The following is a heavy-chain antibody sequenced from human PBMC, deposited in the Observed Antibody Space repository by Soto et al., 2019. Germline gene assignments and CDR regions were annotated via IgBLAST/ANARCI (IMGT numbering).Heavy chain of an antibody. V-gene: IGHV4-34*01. CDR1: GGSFSGYY. J-gene: IGHJ5*02. Sequence: PXASLSLTCAVCGGSFSGYYWNWIRQPPGKGLEWIGEIDHSGYTNYNPSLKSRVTISVDTSKNQFSLRLTSVTAADTAVYYCARVRDWFDPCGQGTLVTVSS. CDR2: IDHSGYT. CDR3: ARVRDWFDP. D-gene: IGHD3-3*01.